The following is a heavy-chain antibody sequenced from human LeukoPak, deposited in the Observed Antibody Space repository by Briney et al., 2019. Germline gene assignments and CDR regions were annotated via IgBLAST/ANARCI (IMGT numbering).Heavy chain of an antibody. D-gene: IGHD3-3*01. V-gene: IGHV1-8*01. CDR2: MNPNSGNT. J-gene: IGHJ5*02. CDR3: ARCPYRRIGVVMLNWFDP. CDR1: GYTFTSYD. Sequence: ASVKVSCKASGYTFTSYDINWVRQATGQGLEWMGWMNPNSGNTGYAQKFQGRVTMTRDTSISTAYMELSRLRSDDTAVYYCARCPYRRIGVVMLNWFDPWGQGTLVTVSS.